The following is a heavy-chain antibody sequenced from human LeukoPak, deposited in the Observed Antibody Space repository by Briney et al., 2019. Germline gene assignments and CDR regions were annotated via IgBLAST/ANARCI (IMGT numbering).Heavy chain of an antibody. V-gene: IGHV3-15*01. Sequence: GGSLRLSCAASGFTFSNAWMSWVRQAPGKGLEWVGRIKSKTDGGTTDYAAPVKGRFTILRDDSKNTLYLQMNSLKTEDTAVYYCTTDRGGWYYFDYWGQGTLVTVSS. D-gene: IGHD6-19*01. CDR3: TTDRGGWYYFDY. J-gene: IGHJ4*02. CDR1: GFTFSNAW. CDR2: IKSKTDGGTT.